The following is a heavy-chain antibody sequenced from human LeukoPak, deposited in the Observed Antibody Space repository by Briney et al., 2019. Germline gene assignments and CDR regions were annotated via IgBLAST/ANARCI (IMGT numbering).Heavy chain of an antibody. CDR3: ARAGLERFLEWLLVEAFDI. CDR1: GFTFSDYY. J-gene: IGHJ3*02. Sequence: GGSLRLSCAASGFTFSDYYMSWIRQAPGKGREWVSYISSSGSTIYYADSVKGRFTISRDNAKNSLYLQMNSLRAEDTAVYYCARAGLERFLEWLLVEAFDIWGQGTMVTVSS. D-gene: IGHD3-3*01. CDR2: ISSSGSTI. V-gene: IGHV3-11*01.